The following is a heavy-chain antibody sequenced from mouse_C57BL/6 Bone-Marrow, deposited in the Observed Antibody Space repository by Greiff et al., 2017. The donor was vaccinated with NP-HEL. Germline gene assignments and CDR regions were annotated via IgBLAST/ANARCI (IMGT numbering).Heavy chain of an antibody. Sequence: QVQLKQSGAELARPGASVKLSCKASGYTFTSYGISWVKQRTGQGLEWIGEIYPRSGNTYYNEKFKGKATLTADKSSSTAYMELRSLTSEDSAVYFCARWLLLYAMDYWGQGTSVTFSS. CDR2: IYPRSGNT. CDR1: GYTFTSYG. D-gene: IGHD2-3*01. J-gene: IGHJ4*01. V-gene: IGHV1-81*01. CDR3: ARWLLLYAMDY.